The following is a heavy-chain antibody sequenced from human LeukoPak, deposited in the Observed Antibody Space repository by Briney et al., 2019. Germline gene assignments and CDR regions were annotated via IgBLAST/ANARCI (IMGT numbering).Heavy chain of an antibody. CDR1: GYTFTDYY. CDR2: LNPKSGGT. Sequence: ASVKVSCKASGYTFTDYYIHWVRQGPGQGLEWMGRLNPKSGGTNYAQNFQGRVTMTRDTSISTAYMEVSRLTSDDTVVYYCAREGIAGSSIFWGQGTLVTVS. D-gene: IGHD6-13*01. V-gene: IGHV1-2*05. CDR3: AREGIAGSSIF. J-gene: IGHJ4*02.